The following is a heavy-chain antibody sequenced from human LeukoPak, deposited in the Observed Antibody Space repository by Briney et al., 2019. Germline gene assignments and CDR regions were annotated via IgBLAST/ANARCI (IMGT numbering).Heavy chain of an antibody. V-gene: IGHV1-2*02. CDR1: GYTFTAYC. CDR3: ARVADFRQSFDF. Sequence: ASVKVSCKASGYTFTAYCLHWVRQAPGQGLEWMGWINPNSGGTNYAQTFQGRVTMTRDTSISTAYMDLSTLRSDDTAVYYCARVADFRQSFDFWGQGTLVTVS. J-gene: IGHJ4*02. CDR2: INPNSGGT. D-gene: IGHD3/OR15-3a*01.